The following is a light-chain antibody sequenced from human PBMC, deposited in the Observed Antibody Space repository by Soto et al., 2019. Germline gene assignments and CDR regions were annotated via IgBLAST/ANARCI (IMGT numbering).Light chain of an antibody. CDR1: QSVNSN. CDR2: GAS. Sequence: ETVMTQSPATLSLSPGERATLSFMASQSVNSNLAWYQQKLGQAPRVLIFGASTRTTGIPARFSGSGSGTEFSLTINSLQSEDFAVYYCQEYNTWPWTFGQGTKVDIK. V-gene: IGKV3-15*01. CDR3: QEYNTWPWT. J-gene: IGKJ1*01.